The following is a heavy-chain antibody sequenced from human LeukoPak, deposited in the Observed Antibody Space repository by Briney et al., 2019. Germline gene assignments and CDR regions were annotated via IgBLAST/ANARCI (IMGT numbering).Heavy chain of an antibody. CDR3: AISVRGYADYGGS. Sequence: GGSLRLSCAASGFTFSSYWMSWVRQAPGKGLEWVANIKQDGSEKYYVDSVRGRFTISRDNAKNSLYLQMNSLRAEDTAVYYCAISVRGYADYGGSWGLGTLVTVSS. CDR1: GFTFSSYW. D-gene: IGHD5-12*01. J-gene: IGHJ5*02. CDR2: IKQDGSEK. V-gene: IGHV3-7*05.